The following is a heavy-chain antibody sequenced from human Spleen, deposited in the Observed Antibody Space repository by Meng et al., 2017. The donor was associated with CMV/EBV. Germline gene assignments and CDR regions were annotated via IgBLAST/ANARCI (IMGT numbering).Heavy chain of an antibody. J-gene: IGHJ5*02. V-gene: IGHV3-30*02. CDR3: AKDPAWIQLWGNIWFDP. CDR2: IRYDGSNK. CDR1: GFTFSSYG. Sequence: GGSLRLSCAASGFTFSSYGMHWVRQAPGKGLEWVAFIRYDGSNKYYADSVKGRFTISRDNSKNTLYLQMNSLRAEDTAVYYCAKDPAWIQLWGNIWFDPWGQGTLVTVSS. D-gene: IGHD5-18*01.